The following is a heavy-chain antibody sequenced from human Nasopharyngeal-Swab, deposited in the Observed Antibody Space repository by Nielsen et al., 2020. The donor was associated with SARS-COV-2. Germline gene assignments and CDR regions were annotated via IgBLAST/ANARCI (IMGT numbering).Heavy chain of an antibody. CDR2: INPSGGST. D-gene: IGHD3-10*01. CDR3: ARGAYYGSGSYFHYYYGMDV. J-gene: IGHJ6*02. V-gene: IGHV1-46*01. Sequence: WVRQAPGQGLEWVGIINPSGGSTSYAQKLQGRVTMTRDTSTSTVYMELSSLRSEDTAVYYCARGAYYGSGSYFHYYYGMDVWGQGTTVTVSS.